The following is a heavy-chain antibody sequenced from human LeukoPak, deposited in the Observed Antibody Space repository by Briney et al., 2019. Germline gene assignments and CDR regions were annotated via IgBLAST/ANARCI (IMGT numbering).Heavy chain of an antibody. J-gene: IGHJ3*02. CDR1: GFPFSSYG. V-gene: IGHV3-30*19. CDR3: ARGSHGGADAFDI. D-gene: IGHD3-16*01. Sequence: GGSLRLSCAASGFPFSSYGMHWVRQAPGKGLEWVAIISYDGSNKYYADSVKGRFTISRDNSKNTLYLQMNSLRAEDTAVYYCARGSHGGADAFDIWGQGTMVTVSS. CDR2: ISYDGSNK.